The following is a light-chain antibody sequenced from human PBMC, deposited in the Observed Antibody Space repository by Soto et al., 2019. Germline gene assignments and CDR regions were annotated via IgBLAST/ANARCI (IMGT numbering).Light chain of an antibody. J-gene: IGKJ1*01. CDR3: QRRSNWSTT. CDR1: QSVSSY. Sequence: ETVLTQSPGTLSLSPGERATLSCRASQSVSSYLAWYQQKPGQPPRLLIYDASNRATGIPARFSGSGSGTDFTLTISSLEPEDFAVYYCQRRSNWSTTFGQGTKVDI. CDR2: DAS. V-gene: IGKV3-11*01.